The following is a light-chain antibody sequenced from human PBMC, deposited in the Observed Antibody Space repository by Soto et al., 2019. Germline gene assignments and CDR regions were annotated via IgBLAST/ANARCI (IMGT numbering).Light chain of an antibody. CDR3: QQYNNWPRT. Sequence: DIVMTQSPATLSVSPGERATLSCRASQSVTTNLAWYQQTPAQAPRLLIYDASTRATGIPARFSGSGSGTEFTLTISSLQSEDFAIYYCQQYNNWPRTLGQGTKVEIK. CDR1: QSVTTN. V-gene: IGKV3-15*01. J-gene: IGKJ1*01. CDR2: DAS.